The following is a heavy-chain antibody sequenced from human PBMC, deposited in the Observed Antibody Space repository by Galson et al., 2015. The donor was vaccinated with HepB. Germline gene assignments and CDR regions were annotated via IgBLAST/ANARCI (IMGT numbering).Heavy chain of an antibody. CDR2: ISYDGSNK. D-gene: IGHD7-27*01. CDR3: AKSTWGSNKDV. J-gene: IGHJ6*02. Sequence: SLRLSCAASGFTFSSYDMHWGRQAPGEGLEWVAVISYDGSNKYYADSVKGRFTISRDNSKNTLSLQMSSLRAEDTAVYYCAKSTWGSNKDVWGQGTPVTVSS. V-gene: IGHV3-30*18. CDR1: GFTFSSYD.